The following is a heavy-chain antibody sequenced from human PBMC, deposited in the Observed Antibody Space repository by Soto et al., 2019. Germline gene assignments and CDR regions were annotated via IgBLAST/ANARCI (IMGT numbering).Heavy chain of an antibody. V-gene: IGHV4-59*12. J-gene: IGHJ4*02. D-gene: IGHD5-18*01. CDR3: ARDHPHSYGVYYFDY. Sequence: PSETLSLTCTVSGGSISSYYWSWIRQPPGKGLEWIGYIYYSGSTHYNPSLKSRVTISIDTSKNQVSLKVNSVTAADTAVYYCARDHPHSYGVYYFDYWGQGTPVTVSS. CDR1: GGSISSYY. CDR2: IYYSGST.